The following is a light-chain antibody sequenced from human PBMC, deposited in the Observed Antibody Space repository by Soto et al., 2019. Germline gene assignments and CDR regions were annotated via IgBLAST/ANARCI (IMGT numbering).Light chain of an antibody. CDR2: KSN. V-gene: IGLV1-44*01. Sequence: QSVLTQPPSASATPGQRVTISCSGSSSNIGSNTVNWYQQLPGTAPKLPIYKSNQRPSGVPDRFSGSKSGTSASLAISGLQSEDEADYYCAAWDDSLNGRVFGGGTKLTVL. CDR1: SSNIGSNT. CDR3: AAWDDSLNGRV. J-gene: IGLJ3*02.